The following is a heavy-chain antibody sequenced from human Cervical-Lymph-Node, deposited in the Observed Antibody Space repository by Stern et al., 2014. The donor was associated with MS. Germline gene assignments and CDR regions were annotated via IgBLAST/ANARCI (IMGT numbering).Heavy chain of an antibody. D-gene: IGHD3-16*02. CDR1: GGSISDSS. Sequence: QVQLQESGPGLVKPSETLSLTCSVSGGSISDSSWTWIRQPPGKGLEWIGYISNTGNTDYSPSLKRRVTISLDTSKNQFSLNLYSVTAADTAVYYCARDRYWGSYRYLGNWFDPWGQGTLVTVSS. J-gene: IGHJ5*02. CDR3: ARDRYWGSYRYLGNWFDP. V-gene: IGHV4-59*01. CDR2: ISNTGNT.